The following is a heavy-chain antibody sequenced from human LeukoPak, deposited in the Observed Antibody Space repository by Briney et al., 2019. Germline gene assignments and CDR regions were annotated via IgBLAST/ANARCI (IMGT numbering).Heavy chain of an antibody. Sequence: GGSLRLSCAASGFTFDDYAKHWVRQAPGKGLEWVSGISWNSGSIGYAVSVKGRFTISRDNAKNSQYLQMNSLRAEDTALYYCAASRTNYYYYMDVWGKGATVTISS. D-gene: IGHD2-2*01. V-gene: IGHV3-9*01. J-gene: IGHJ6*03. CDR2: ISWNSGSI. CDR3: AASRTNYYYYMDV. CDR1: GFTFDDYA.